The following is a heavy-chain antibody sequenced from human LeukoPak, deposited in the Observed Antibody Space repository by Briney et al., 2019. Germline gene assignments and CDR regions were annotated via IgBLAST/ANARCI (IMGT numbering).Heavy chain of an antibody. Sequence: SETLSLTCTVSGGSISSGSYYWGWIRQPPGKGLEWIGSIYYSVSTYYNPSLKSRVTISVDTAKNQFSLKLSSVTAADTAVYYCARRGASYRYFDYWGQGALVTVSS. CDR1: GGSISSGSYY. V-gene: IGHV4-39*01. CDR2: IYYSVST. D-gene: IGHD1-26*01. CDR3: ARRGASYRYFDY. J-gene: IGHJ4*02.